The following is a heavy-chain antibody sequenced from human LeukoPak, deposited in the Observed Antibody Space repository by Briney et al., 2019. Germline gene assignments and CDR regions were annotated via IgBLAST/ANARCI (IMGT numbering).Heavy chain of an antibody. CDR2: IWYDGSNK. Sequence: GGSLRLSCAASGFTFSTYGMHWVRQAPGKGLEWLALIWYDGSNKYYADSVKGRFSISRDNPKNTLYLQMNSLRVEDTAVYFCAKTLAPYSSSFWFDPWGQGTLVTVSS. J-gene: IGHJ5*02. CDR3: AKTLAPYSSSFWFDP. CDR1: GFTFSTYG. V-gene: IGHV3-33*06. D-gene: IGHD6-6*01.